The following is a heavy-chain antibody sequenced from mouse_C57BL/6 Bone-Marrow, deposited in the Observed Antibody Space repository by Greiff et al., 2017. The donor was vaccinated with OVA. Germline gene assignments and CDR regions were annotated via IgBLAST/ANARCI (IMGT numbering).Heavy chain of an antibody. D-gene: IGHD1-1*01. CDR2: IDPENGDT. CDR1: GFTIKDDY. CDR3: TTEGSMYYYDY. V-gene: IGHV14-4*01. Sequence: EVQLQQSGAELVRPGASVKLSCTASGFTIKDDYMHWVKQRPEQGLEWIGWIDPENGDTEYASKFQGKATLTADTSSNTAYLQLSSLTSEDTAVYDGTTEGSMYYYDYWGQGTTLTVSS. J-gene: IGHJ2*01.